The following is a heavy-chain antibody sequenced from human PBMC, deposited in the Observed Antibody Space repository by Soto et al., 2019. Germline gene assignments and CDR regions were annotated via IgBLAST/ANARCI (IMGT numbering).Heavy chain of an antibody. CDR1: GFTVSSNY. D-gene: IGHD3-3*02. CDR2: IYSGGST. V-gene: IGHV3-53*01. Sequence: PGGSLRLSCAASGFTVSSNYMSWVRQAPGKGLEWVSVIYSGGSTYYADSVKGRFTISRDNSKNTLYLQMNSLRAEDTAVYYCARDNALTDEGGNRLYYYYGMDVWGQGTTVTVSS. CDR3: ARDNALTDEGGNRLYYYYGMDV. J-gene: IGHJ6*02.